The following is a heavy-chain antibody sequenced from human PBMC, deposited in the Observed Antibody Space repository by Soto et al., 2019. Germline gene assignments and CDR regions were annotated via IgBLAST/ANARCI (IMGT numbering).Heavy chain of an antibody. J-gene: IGHJ4*02. Sequence: ASVKVSCKASGYTFTNYGFSWVRQAHGQGLEWMGWISGYNGNTNYADSVKGRFTISRDNFKNTLYLQMSSLRTDDTAVYYCARDGPHITIFGYGDYWGQGNLVTVSS. CDR1: GYTFTNYG. CDR2: ISGYNGNT. V-gene: IGHV1-18*01. CDR3: ARDGPHITIFGYGDY. D-gene: IGHD3-3*01.